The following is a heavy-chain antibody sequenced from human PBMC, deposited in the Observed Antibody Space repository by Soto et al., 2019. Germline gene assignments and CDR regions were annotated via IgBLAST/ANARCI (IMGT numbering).Heavy chain of an antibody. CDR2: IYHSGST. D-gene: IGHD1-26*01. V-gene: IGHV4-4*02. CDR3: ASEIKRSKWGLNVGRFDY. Sequence: SETLSLTCAVSGGSISSSNWWSWVRQPPGKGLEWIGEIYHSGSTNYNPSLKSRVTISVDKSKNQFSLKLSSVTAADTAVYYCASEIKRSKWGLNVGRFDYWGQGTLVTVSS. CDR1: GGSISSSNW. J-gene: IGHJ4*02.